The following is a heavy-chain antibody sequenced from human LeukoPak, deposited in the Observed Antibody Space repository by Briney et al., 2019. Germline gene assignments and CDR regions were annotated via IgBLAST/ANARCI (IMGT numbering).Heavy chain of an antibody. CDR3: AKGVTVTGPDDYFDY. D-gene: IGHD4-17*01. CDR1: GFTFSSYA. Sequence: GGSLRLSCAASGFTFSSYAMSWVRQAPGKGLEWVSIISGGGGRSTYYAASVRGRFTISRDNSKNTLYLQMNSLRAEDTAVYYCAKGVTVTGPDDYFDYWGEEALVIVSS. CDR2: ISGGGGRST. V-gene: IGHV3-23*01. J-gene: IGHJ4*02.